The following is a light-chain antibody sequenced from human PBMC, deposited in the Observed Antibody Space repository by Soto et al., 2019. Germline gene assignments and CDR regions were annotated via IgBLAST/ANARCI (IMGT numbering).Light chain of an antibody. CDR2: KAT. CDR3: QQYHTFYPT. Sequence: DIQMTQSPSTLSASVGDRVTITCRASQTINNWLAWYQQKPGRAPKLLISKATSLESGDPSRFSGSGSGTEFTLTITSLQPDDFGSYSCQQYHTFYPTFGQGTKLEIK. V-gene: IGKV1-5*03. J-gene: IGKJ2*01. CDR1: QTINNW.